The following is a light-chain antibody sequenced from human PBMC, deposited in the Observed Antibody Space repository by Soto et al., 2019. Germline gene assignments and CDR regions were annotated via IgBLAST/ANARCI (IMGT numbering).Light chain of an antibody. V-gene: IGKV3-15*01. J-gene: IGKJ1*01. CDR2: GAS. CDR3: QQYNNWPWT. CDR1: QSVSSN. Sequence: EIVMKQSPATLSVSPGERATLSCRASQSVSSNLAWYQQKPGQAPRLLIYGASTRATGIPARFSGSGSGTEFTLTISSLQSEDLALYYCQQYNNWPWTFGQGT.